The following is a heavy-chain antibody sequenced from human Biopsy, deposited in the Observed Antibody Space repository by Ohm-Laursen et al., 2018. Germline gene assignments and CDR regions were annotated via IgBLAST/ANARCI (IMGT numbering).Heavy chain of an antibody. D-gene: IGHD6-6*01. CDR2: MIPSSGKT. V-gene: IGHV1-8*01. CDR1: GYSFSTYD. CDR3: ARGYSRRVSIFEASIYWFDT. Sequence: ASVKVSCKASGYSFSTYDVNRVRQARGQGLEWMGWMIPSSGKTGYAQRFQGRVTLTMNTSISTAYMELSGLRSEDTAVYFCARGYSRRVSIFEASIYWFDTWGQGTLVTVSS. J-gene: IGHJ5*02.